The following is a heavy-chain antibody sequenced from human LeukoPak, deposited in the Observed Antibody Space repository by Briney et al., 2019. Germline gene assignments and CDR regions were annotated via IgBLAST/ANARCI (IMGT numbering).Heavy chain of an antibody. D-gene: IGHD4-11*01. V-gene: IGHV1-46*01. J-gene: IGHJ4*02. CDR1: GYTFTNFF. CDR3: ARANDYSNYMGY. CDR2: INPSGGGT. Sequence: EASVKVSCKASGYTFTNFFIHWVRQAPGQGLEWMGIINPSGGGTTYAKRFQGRVTMTSDTSTSTVYMDLRSLTSDDTAVYYCARANDYSNYMGYWGQGTLVTVSS.